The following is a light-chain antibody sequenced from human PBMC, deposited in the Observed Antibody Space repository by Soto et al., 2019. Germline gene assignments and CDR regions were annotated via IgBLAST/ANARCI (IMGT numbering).Light chain of an antibody. CDR1: SIDVGGYNF. Sequence: QALLTQRHSASGSTGQSVTISFTGTSIDVGGYNFVSWYQQHPGKAPKLIIYEVTKRPSGVPDRFSGSKSGNTASLTVSGLHAEDEADYYCSSYSGTNNYVFGNGTKITIL. V-gene: IGLV2-8*01. CDR2: EVT. J-gene: IGLJ1*01. CDR3: SSYSGTNNYV.